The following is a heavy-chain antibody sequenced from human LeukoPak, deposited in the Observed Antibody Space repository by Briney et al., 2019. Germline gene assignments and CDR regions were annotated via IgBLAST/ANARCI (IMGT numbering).Heavy chain of an antibody. CDR1: GFAFSSYN. CDR3: ARDFYDTSDQGDY. D-gene: IGHD3-22*01. CDR2: ISSSGTYI. Sequence: PGRSLRLSCAASGFAFSSYNINWVRQAPGTGLEWVSSISSSGTYIYYADSGKGRFTVSRDHAKNSLYLQMNSLRAEDTAVYYCARDFYDTSDQGDYWGQGTLVTVSS. V-gene: IGHV3-21*01. J-gene: IGHJ4*02.